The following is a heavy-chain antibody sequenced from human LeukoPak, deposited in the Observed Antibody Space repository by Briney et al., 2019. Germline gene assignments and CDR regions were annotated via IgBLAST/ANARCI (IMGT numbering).Heavy chain of an antibody. CDR2: ISNDGTNE. CDR3: AVDYGDYIDAFDI. V-gene: IGHV3-30*04. Sequence: PGGSLRLSCAASGFTFSSYAMHWVRQAPGKGLEWVAVISNDGTNEYYADSMKGRFTISRDNSKNTLYLQMNSLTSGDTAVYYCAVDYGDYIDAFDIWGQGTMVTVSS. D-gene: IGHD4-17*01. CDR1: GFTFSSYA. J-gene: IGHJ3*02.